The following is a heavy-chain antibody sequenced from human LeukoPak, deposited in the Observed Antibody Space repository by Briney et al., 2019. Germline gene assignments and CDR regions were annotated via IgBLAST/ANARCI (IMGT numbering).Heavy chain of an antibody. CDR2: ISSSSSVYT. CDR1: GFTFSDYY. V-gene: IGHV3-11*05. D-gene: IGHD3-10*02. J-gene: IGHJ6*02. CDR3: ARDLHYYVAMDV. Sequence: GGSLRLSCAASGFTFSDYYMSWVRQAPGKGLEWLSYISSSSSVYTNYGDSVRGRFTISRDDGKNSLFLEMNSLRAEDTAVYYCARDLHYYVAMDVWGQGTTVTVSS.